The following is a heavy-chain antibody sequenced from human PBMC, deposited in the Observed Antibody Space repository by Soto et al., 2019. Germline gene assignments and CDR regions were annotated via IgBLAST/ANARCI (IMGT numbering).Heavy chain of an antibody. D-gene: IGHD6-6*01. CDR1: GGSISSYY. Sequence: SETLSLTCTVSGGSISSYYWSWIRQPPGKGLEWIGYIYYSGSTNYNPSLKSRVTISVDTSKNQFSLKLSSVTAADAAVYYCARQAARFDYWGQGTLVTVSS. CDR2: IYYSGST. V-gene: IGHV4-59*01. J-gene: IGHJ4*01. CDR3: ARQAARFDY.